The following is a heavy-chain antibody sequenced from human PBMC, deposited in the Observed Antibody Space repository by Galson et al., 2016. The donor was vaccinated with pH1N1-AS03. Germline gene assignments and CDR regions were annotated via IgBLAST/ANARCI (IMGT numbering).Heavy chain of an antibody. Sequence: SLRLSCAVSGFTVSSNYMTWVRQAPGKGLEWVSLIHAGGSTNYADSVKGRFTISRDNSKNTVFLQMNSLRSEDTAVYYCARDDGRYSFLNWGQGTLVTVSS. CDR3: ARDDGRYSFLN. V-gene: IGHV3-66*01. D-gene: IGHD3-9*01. CDR2: IHAGGST. CDR1: GFTVSSNY. J-gene: IGHJ4*02.